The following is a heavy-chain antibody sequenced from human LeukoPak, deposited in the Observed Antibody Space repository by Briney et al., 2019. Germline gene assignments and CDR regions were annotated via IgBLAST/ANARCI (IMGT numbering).Heavy chain of an antibody. CDR3: ARGNTRGYCSSTSCYVGDWFDP. CDR2: ISSSSSYI. Sequence: SGGSLRLSCAASGFTFSSYSMSWVRQAPGKGLEWVSSISSSSSYIYYADSVKGRFTISRDNAKNSLYLQMNSLRAEDTAVYYCARGNTRGYCSSTSCYVGDWFDPWGQGTLVTVSS. D-gene: IGHD2-2*01. V-gene: IGHV3-21*01. J-gene: IGHJ5*02. CDR1: GFTFSSYS.